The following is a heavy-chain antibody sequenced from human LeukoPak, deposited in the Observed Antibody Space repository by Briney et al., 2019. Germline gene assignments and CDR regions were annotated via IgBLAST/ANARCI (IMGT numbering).Heavy chain of an antibody. D-gene: IGHD4-23*01. J-gene: IGHJ4*02. CDR1: GFTISMYA. Sequence: GGSLRLSCAASGFTISMYAMSWVRQAAGKGLEWVSAISGSGGSTYYADSVKGRFTISRDNSKNTLYLQMNSLRAEDTAVYYCAKTLTVVTDYFDYWGQGTLVTVSS. CDR2: ISGSGGST. V-gene: IGHV3-23*01. CDR3: AKTLTVVTDYFDY.